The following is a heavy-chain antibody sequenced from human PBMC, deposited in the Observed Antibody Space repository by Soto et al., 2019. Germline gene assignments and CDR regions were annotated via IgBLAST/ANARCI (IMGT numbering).Heavy chain of an antibody. V-gene: IGHV4-34*01. CDR1: GGSFSGYY. CDR3: ARVPSTHIVVVTAVYYYYGMDV. Sequence: SETLSLTCAVYGGSFSGYYWSWIRQPPGKGLEWIGEINHSGSTSYNPSLKSRVTISVDTSKNQFSLKLSSVTAADTAVYYCARVPSTHIVVVTAVYYYYGMDVWGQGTTVTVSS. CDR2: INHSGST. D-gene: IGHD2-21*02. J-gene: IGHJ6*02.